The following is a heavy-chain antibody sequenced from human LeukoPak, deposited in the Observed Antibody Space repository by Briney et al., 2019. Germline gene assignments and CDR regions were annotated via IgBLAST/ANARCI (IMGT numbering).Heavy chain of an antibody. Sequence: GGSLRLSCAASGFTFSDYYMSWFRQAPGKGLEWISYISSGGTITYYTDSVKSRFTISRDNAENSLYLQMNSLSAEDTAVYYCARDFVQYTSSSGYFDCWGQGTLVTVSS. CDR3: ARDFVQYTSSSGYFDC. D-gene: IGHD6-6*01. CDR2: ISSGGTIT. V-gene: IGHV3-11*04. CDR1: GFTFSDYY. J-gene: IGHJ4*03.